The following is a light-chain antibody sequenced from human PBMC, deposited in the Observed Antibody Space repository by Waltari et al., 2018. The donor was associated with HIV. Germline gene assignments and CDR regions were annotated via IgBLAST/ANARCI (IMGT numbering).Light chain of an antibody. J-gene: IGLJ2*01. V-gene: IGLV2-14*01. CDR3: SSYTKSGIVV. CDR1: TSDIAYYNY. CDR2: EVT. Sequence: QSALTQPASVSGSPGQSVIISCTGSTSDIAYYNYVSWYQQQSGKAPKALIYEVTNRSSRISSRFSGSKSGNAAYLTISGLQTDDEGDYFCSSYTKSGIVVFGGGT.